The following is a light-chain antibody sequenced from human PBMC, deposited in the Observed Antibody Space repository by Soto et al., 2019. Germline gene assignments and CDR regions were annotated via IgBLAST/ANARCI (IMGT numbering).Light chain of an antibody. J-gene: IGKJ3*01. CDR2: DAS. CDR1: QSVSSY. CDR3: QQRSNWPPGFT. Sequence: EIVLTLSPATLSLSPGERATLSCRASQSVSSYLAWYQQKPGQAPRLLIYDASNRATGIPARFSGSGSGTDFTLTISSLEPEDFAVYYCQQRSNWPPGFTLGPGTKVDIK. V-gene: IGKV3-11*01.